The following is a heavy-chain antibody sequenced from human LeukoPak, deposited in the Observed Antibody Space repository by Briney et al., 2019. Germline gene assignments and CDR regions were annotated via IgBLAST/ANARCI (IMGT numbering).Heavy chain of an antibody. J-gene: IGHJ6*02. Sequence: QPGGSLRLSCAASGFMFSSYAMSWVRQAPGKGLEWVSDISGSGDRTNQADSVKGRSTISRDNSKNTLYLQMNSLRAEDTAVYYCAKGGSGYYYNNGMDVWGQGTTVTVSS. D-gene: IGHD3-3*01. CDR1: GFMFSSYA. CDR2: ISGSGDRT. CDR3: AKGGSGYYYNNGMDV. V-gene: IGHV3-23*01.